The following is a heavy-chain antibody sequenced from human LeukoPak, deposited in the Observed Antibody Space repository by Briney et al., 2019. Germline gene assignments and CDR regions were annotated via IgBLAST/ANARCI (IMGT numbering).Heavy chain of an antibody. V-gene: IGHV3-23*01. CDR1: GFTFSSYA. Sequence: HPGGSLRLSCAASGFTFSSYAMSWVRQAPGKGLEWVSAISGSGGSTYYADSVKGRFRISRDNSNNILYLQMNSLRTEDTAVYYCAKDRCSNGIGCYYYYMEVWGKGTTVTISS. D-gene: IGHD2-8*01. CDR3: AKDRCSNGIGCYYYYMEV. J-gene: IGHJ6*03. CDR2: ISGSGGST.